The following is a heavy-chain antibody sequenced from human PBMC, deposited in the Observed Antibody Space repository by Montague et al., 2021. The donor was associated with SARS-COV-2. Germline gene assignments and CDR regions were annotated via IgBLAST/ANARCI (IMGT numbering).Heavy chain of an antibody. Sequence: SETLSLTCTVSGGSINRYYWSWIRQPPGKGLEWIGLIYTTGSTNSNPSLMSRVTISVDTSKNQFSLQLSSVTAADTAMYYCARDGDYEYIWGRYRPYYFDNWGQGTLVTVSS. J-gene: IGHJ4*02. CDR2: IYTTGST. CDR3: ARDGDYEYIWGRYRPYYFDN. CDR1: GGSINRYY. D-gene: IGHD3-16*02. V-gene: IGHV4-4*07.